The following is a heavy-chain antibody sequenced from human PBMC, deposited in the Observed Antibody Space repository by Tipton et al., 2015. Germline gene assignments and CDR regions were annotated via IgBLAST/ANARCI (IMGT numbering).Heavy chain of an antibody. J-gene: IGHJ4*02. CDR2: ISGRRNTI. V-gene: IGHV3-11*01. CDR1: GFTFSDYY. CDR3: AKANRGFRSGWSPYYFDF. Sequence: SLRLSCAASGFTFSDYYMSWIRQAPGKGLEWVSYISGRRNTIYYADSVKGRFTISRDSAKNSLYLQMNSLRAEDTALYYCAKANRGFRSGWSPYYFDFWGQGTLVTVSS. D-gene: IGHD6-19*01.